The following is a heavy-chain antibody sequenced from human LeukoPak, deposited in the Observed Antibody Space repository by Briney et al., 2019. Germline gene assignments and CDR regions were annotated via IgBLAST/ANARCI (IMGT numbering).Heavy chain of an antibody. V-gene: IGHV4-59*01. D-gene: IGHD5-18*01. J-gene: IGHJ4*02. Sequence: SETLSLTCTVSGGSISSYYWSWIRQPPGKGLEWIGYIYYSGSTNCNPSLKSRVTISVDTSKNQFSLKLSSVTAADTAVYYCARGGEYSYGPTLDYWGQGTLVTVSS. CDR1: GGSISSYY. CDR2: IYYSGST. CDR3: ARGGEYSYGPTLDY.